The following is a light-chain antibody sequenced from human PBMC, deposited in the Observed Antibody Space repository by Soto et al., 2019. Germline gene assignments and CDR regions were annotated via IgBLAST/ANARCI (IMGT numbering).Light chain of an antibody. V-gene: IGKV3-15*01. CDR2: GAS. Sequence: EIMMTQSPATLSVSPGEGGTLSCRASQSVSSSLVWYQQKPGQAPRLLIYGASNRATDIPARFSGSGSGTDFTLTISSLQSEDFAVYYCQQYSNWPTFGQGTKVDIK. CDR1: QSVSSS. J-gene: IGKJ1*01. CDR3: QQYSNWPT.